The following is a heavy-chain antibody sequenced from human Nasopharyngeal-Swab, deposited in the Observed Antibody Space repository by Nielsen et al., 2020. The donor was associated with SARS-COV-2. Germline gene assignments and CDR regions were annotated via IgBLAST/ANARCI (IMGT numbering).Heavy chain of an antibody. CDR1: GFTFSSYA. Sequence: GSLTLSCSASGFTFSSYAMSWVRQAPGKGLEWVSAISGSGGSTYYADSVKCRFTISRDNSKNTLYLQMNSLRAEDTAVYYCAKDPAAGNLDYWGQGTLVTVSS. CDR2: ISGSGGST. CDR3: AKDPAAGNLDY. D-gene: IGHD6-13*01. J-gene: IGHJ4*02. V-gene: IGHV3-23*01.